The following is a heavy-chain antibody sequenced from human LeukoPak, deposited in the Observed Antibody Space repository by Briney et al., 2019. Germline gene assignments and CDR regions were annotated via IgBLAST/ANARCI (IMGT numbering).Heavy chain of an antibody. CDR2: IFSDDRR. J-gene: IGHJ5*02. CDR3: ATGSAGSSYES. Sequence: GGSLRLSCAASGFTVSSNFVTWVRQAPGKGLEWVSVIFSDDRRDYADSVKGRFTISRGSSKNTVFLQVNSLRVEDTAVYYCATGSAGSSYESWGQGTLVTVSS. CDR1: GFTVSSNF. D-gene: IGHD2-8*01. V-gene: IGHV3-66*01.